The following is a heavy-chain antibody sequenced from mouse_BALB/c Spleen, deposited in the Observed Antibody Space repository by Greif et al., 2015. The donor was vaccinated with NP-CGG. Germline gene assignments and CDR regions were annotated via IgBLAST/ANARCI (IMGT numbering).Heavy chain of an antibody. CDR1: GFNINDTY. D-gene: IGHD1-1*01. J-gene: IGHJ4*01. V-gene: IGHV14-3*02. CDR2: IDPANGNT. CDR3: ASHLTTVVAYYYARDY. Sequence: VQLRQSGAELVKPGASVKLSCTASGFNINDTYMHWVKQRPEQGLEWIGRIDPANGNTKYDPKFQGKATITADTSSNTAYLQFSSLTSEDSAVYYCASHLTTVVAYYYARDYWGQGTSVTVSS.